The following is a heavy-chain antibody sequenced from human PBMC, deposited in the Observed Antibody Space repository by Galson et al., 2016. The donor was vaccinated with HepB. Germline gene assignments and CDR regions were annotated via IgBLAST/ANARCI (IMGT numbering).Heavy chain of an antibody. J-gene: IGHJ4*02. D-gene: IGHD3-22*01. Sequence: SVKVSCKASGYTFSSYGITWVRQAPGQGLEWMGWISAYNGNTKSAQNLQGRVTMATDTSTNTAYMELRSLTSDDTAVYFCARVSLTAYFYESSGYYGFDYWGQGTLVTVSS. CDR3: ARVSLTAYFYESSGYYGFDY. V-gene: IGHV1-18*01. CDR1: GYTFSSYG. CDR2: ISAYNGNT.